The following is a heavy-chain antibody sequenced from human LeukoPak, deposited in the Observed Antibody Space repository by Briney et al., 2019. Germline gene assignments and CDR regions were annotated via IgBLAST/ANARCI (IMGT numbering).Heavy chain of an antibody. D-gene: IGHD2-15*01. CDR3: ASGKTTRYYYYYYMDV. V-gene: IGHV4-4*07. CDR2: IYTSGST. CDR1: GGSISSYY. Sequence: SETLSLTCTVSGGSISSYYWSWIRQPAGKGLEWIGRIYTSGSTNYNPSLKSRVTMSVDTSKNQFSLKLSSVTAADTAVYYCASGKTTRYYYYYYMDVWGKGTTVTVSS. J-gene: IGHJ6*03.